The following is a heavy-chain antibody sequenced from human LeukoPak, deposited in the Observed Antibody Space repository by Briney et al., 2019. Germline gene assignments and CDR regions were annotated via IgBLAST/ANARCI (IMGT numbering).Heavy chain of an antibody. Sequence: GGSLRLSCAASGSTFGNYYMSWVRQAPGKGLEWVANIKHDGNWKFYADSVKGRFTVSRDNAKNTLYLQMNSLRAEDTAVYYCARDGIAAVDFDYWGQGILVTVSS. J-gene: IGHJ4*02. CDR1: GSTFGNYY. CDR3: ARDGIAAVDFDY. V-gene: IGHV3-7*01. CDR2: IKHDGNWK. D-gene: IGHD6-13*01.